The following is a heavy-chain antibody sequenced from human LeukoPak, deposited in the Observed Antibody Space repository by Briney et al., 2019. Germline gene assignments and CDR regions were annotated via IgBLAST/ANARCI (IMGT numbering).Heavy chain of an antibody. J-gene: IGHJ4*01. V-gene: IGHV3-7*01. CDR2: INQDGSKE. CDR1: GFIFSNYW. CDR3: VRDGGVSGYDLLDY. D-gene: IGHD5-12*01. Sequence: GGSLRLSCTASGFIFSNYWMNWVRQAPGKGLEWVAQINQDGSKEYYIDSVKARFSISRDNARNSLSLQMNSRRAEDTAVYYCVRDGGVSGYDLLDYWGQERWSPSPQ.